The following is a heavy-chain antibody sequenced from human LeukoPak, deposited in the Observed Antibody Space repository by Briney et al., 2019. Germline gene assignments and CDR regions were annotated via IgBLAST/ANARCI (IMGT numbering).Heavy chain of an antibody. D-gene: IGHD1-14*01. Sequence: GGSLRLSRAASGFTFSSCAMHRVRQAPGKGLEWVAVISYDGSNKYYADSVKGRFTISRDNSKNTLYLQMNSLRAEDTAVYYCARDNRLYYWGQGTLVTVSS. CDR2: ISYDGSNK. CDR3: ARDNRLYY. V-gene: IGHV3-30*04. J-gene: IGHJ4*02. CDR1: GFTFSSCA.